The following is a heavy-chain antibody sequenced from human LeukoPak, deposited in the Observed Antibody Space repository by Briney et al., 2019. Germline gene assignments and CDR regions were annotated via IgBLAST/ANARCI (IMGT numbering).Heavy chain of an antibody. CDR2: IGTAGDT. J-gene: IGHJ3*02. CDR1: GFTFSNYG. Sequence: PGGSLRLSCAASGFTFSNYGMHWVRQAAGEGLEWVSAIGTAGDTYYPDSVKGQFTISRENAKNSLYLQMNSLTAGDTAVYYCATGGRLAGYAYHIWGQGTMVTVSS. V-gene: IGHV3-13*01. CDR3: ATGGRLAGYAYHI. D-gene: IGHD6-19*01.